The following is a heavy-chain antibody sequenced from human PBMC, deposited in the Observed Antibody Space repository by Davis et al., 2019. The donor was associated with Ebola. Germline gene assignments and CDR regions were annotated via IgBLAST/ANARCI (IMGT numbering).Heavy chain of an antibody. D-gene: IGHD3-10*01. V-gene: IGHV3-13*01. CDR3: AKDIRVFYGSGSYYNRDDAFDI. J-gene: IGHJ3*02. CDR1: GFTFSSYD. CDR2: IGTAGDT. Sequence: LSLTCAASGFTFSSYDMHWVRQATGKGLEWVSAIGTAGDTYYADSVKGRFTIYRENAKNSLYLQMNSLRAEDTALYYCAKDIRVFYGSGSYYNRDDAFDIWGQGTMVTVSS.